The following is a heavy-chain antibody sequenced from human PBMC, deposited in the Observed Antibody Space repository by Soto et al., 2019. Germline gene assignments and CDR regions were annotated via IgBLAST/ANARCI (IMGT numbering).Heavy chain of an antibody. D-gene: IGHD2-21*02. CDR1: GYTFTSYH. V-gene: IGHV1-46*01. CDR3: AGDSLAYCAGDCYSLDY. J-gene: IGHJ4*02. Sequence: QVQLVQSGAEVKKPGASVKVSCKASGYTFTSYHVHWVRQAPGQGLQWMGTLNPRSGSTSYAQKFQGRVTMTRDTSTRTVYMELSSLRSEETAVYYCAGDSLAYCAGDCYSLDYWGQGTLVTVSS. CDR2: LNPRSGST.